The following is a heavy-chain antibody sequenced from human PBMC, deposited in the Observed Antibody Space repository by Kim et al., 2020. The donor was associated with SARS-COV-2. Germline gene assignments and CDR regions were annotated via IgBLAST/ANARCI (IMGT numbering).Heavy chain of an antibody. CDR3: ASLRVATVMEEG. J-gene: IGHJ4*02. CDR2: IYYSGRT. CDR1: GGSISSSSYY. D-gene: IGHD5-12*01. Sequence: SETLSLTCTVSGGSISSSSYYWGWIRQPPGKGLDWIGGIYYSGRTYYNPSPKSRLTISVNTSKNPFSLKLSSVTAADTAVYYCASLRVATVMEEGWGQGTLVTVST. V-gene: IGHV4-39*01.